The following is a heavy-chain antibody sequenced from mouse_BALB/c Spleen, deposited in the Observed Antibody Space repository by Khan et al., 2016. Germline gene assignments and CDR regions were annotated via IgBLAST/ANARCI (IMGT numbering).Heavy chain of an antibody. D-gene: IGHD4-1*01. CDR3: ASGNWDLDY. CDR2: ISYDGST. J-gene: IGHJ2*01. Sequence: EVQLQESGPGLVKPSQSLSLTCSVTGYSITSGYYWNWIRQFPGNKLEWMGYISYDGSTNYNPSLKNRISITRDTSKNQFFLKLNSVTTEDTATYYWASGNWDLDYWDQGTTLTVAS. V-gene: IGHV3-6*02. CDR1: GYSITSGYY.